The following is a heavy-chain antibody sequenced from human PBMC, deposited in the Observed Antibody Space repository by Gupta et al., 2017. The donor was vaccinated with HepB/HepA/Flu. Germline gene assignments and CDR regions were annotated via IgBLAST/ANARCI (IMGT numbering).Heavy chain of an antibody. CDR2: ISCSGGST. CDR3: ATPQDIYYYYGFVV. J-gene: IGHJ6*04. V-gene: IGHV3-23*01. CDR1: GFTFRSYA. Sequence: EVQLLESGGGLVQPGGSLRLSCDASGFTFRSYAMRWVRHATGKGLEWVSCISCSGGSTNFTDSVKGRFTFSRDNYKNTLYLQMNCVRAEDTAFYYSATPQDIYYYYGFVVWSKG.